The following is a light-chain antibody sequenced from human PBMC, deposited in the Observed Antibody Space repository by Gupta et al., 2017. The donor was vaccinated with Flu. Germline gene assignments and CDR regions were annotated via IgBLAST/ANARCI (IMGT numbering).Light chain of an antibody. J-gene: IGKJ2*03. CDR3: QQSDNIPSG. V-gene: IGKV3D-7*01. Sequence: CRPAKHVTSSYLDWYQQQPGQAPRLLMYSTSTRPTGVPARFSGFGSGTEFTLTINSLQPDDFAMYYCQQSDNIPSGFGQGTKLEIQ. CDR1: KHVTSSY. CDR2: STS.